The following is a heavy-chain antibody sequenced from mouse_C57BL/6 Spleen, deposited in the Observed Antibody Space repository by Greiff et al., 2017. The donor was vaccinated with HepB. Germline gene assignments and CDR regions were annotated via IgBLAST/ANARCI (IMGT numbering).Heavy chain of an antibody. Sequence: EVMLVESGGGLVKPGGSLKLSCAASGFTFSSYAMSWVRQTPEKRLEWVATISDGGSYTYYPDNVKGRFTISRDNAKNNLYLQMSHLKSEDTAMYYCARENGYDGFAYWGQGTLVTVSA. CDR3: ARENGYDGFAY. CDR1: GFTFSSYA. CDR2: ISDGGSYT. D-gene: IGHD2-2*01. V-gene: IGHV5-4*01. J-gene: IGHJ3*01.